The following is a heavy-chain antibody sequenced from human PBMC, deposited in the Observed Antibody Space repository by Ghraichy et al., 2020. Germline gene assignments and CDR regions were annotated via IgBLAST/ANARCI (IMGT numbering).Heavy chain of an antibody. CDR3: ARETLPDSSGYYADY. CDR2: IKQDGSEK. CDR1: GFTFSSYW. V-gene: IGHV3-7*03. D-gene: IGHD3-22*01. Sequence: GGSLRLSCAASGFTFSSYWMSWVRQAPGKGLEWVANIKQDGSEKYYVDSVKGRFTISRDNAKNSLYLQMNSLRAEDTAVYYCARETLPDSSGYYADYWGQGTLVTVSS. J-gene: IGHJ4*02.